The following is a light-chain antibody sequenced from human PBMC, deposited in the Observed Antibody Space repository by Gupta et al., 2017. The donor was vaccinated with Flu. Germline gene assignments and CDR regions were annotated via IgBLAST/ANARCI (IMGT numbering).Light chain of an antibody. CDR1: QSLSSW. Sequence: PSTLSAYVGDRVTITCRAGQSLSSWLAWYQQKPGKAPNLLIYKASNLESGVPPRFSGSGSGTEFTLTISSLQPDDFATYYCQQDDSYSLTFGGGTKVEI. CDR3: QQDDSYSLT. J-gene: IGKJ4*01. V-gene: IGKV1-5*03. CDR2: KAS.